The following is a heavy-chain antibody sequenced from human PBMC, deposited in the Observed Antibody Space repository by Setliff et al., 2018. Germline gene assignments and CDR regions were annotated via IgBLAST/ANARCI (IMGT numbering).Heavy chain of an antibody. CDR1: GGSISSGDYY. D-gene: IGHD3-22*01. CDR3: ARYDSSGYSENYYFDY. V-gene: IGHV4-39*07. CDR2: IIHSGST. J-gene: IGHJ4*02. Sequence: SETLSLTCTVSGGSISSGDYYWSWIRQPPGKRLEWIGEIIHSGSTNYNPSLKSRVTISVDTSKNQFSLKLSSVTAADTAIYYCARYDSSGYSENYYFDYWGQGTLVTVSS.